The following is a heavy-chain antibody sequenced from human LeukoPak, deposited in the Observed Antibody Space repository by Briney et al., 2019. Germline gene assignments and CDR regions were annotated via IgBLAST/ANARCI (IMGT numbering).Heavy chain of an antibody. V-gene: IGHV3-23*01. CDR1: RFTFSNYA. CDR2: LSGSGGGT. D-gene: IGHD4-11*01. J-gene: IGHJ4*02. CDR3: AKGLLQADY. Sequence: GGSLRLSCAASRFTFSNYAMSWVRQAPGKGLEWVSALSGSGGGTFYADSVKARFTISRDNSKNTLYLQMNSLSAEDTAVYYCAKGLLQADYWGQGTLVTVSS.